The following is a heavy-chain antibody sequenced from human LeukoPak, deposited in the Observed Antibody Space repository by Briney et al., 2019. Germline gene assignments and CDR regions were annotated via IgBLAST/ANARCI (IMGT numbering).Heavy chain of an antibody. CDR1: GYSFSTGYY. V-gene: IGHV4-38-2*01. CDR3: ATSPLYYMDV. Sequence: SETLSLTCAVSGYSFSTGYYWGWIRQPPGKGLEWIGSMYHSGSTYYNPSLRSRVTISVDTSKNQFSLKLSSVTAADTAVYYCATSPLYYMDVWGKGTTVTVSS. CDR2: MYHSGST. J-gene: IGHJ6*03.